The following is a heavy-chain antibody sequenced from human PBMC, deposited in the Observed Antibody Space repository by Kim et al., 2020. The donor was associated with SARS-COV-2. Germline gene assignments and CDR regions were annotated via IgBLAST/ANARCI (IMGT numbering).Heavy chain of an antibody. J-gene: IGHJ4*02. V-gene: IGHV3-30*18. D-gene: IGHD4-17*01. CDR3: AKVYGAWNYFDY. CDR2: ISPDGTNK. CDR1: GFTFSSYP. Sequence: GGSLRLSCAASGFTFSSYPMHWVRQAPGKGLEWVASISPDGTNKYYADSVKGRFSISRDNSNNTLFLQMNSLRAEDTAVFYCAKVYGAWNYFDYWGQGTLVTLSS.